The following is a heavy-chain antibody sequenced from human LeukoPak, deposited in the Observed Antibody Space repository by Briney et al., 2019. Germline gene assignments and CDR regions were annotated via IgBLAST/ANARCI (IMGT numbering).Heavy chain of an antibody. V-gene: IGHV3-30*18. CDR3: AKAGVAATHDYYYYGMDV. D-gene: IGHD2-15*01. CDR2: ISYDGSNK. CDR1: GFTFSSYG. Sequence: GGSLRLSCAASGFTFSSYGMHWVRQAPGKGLEWVAVISYDGSNKYYADSVKGRFTISRDNSKNTLYLQVNSLRAEDTAVYYCAKAGVAATHDYYYYGMDVWGQGATVTVSS. J-gene: IGHJ6*02.